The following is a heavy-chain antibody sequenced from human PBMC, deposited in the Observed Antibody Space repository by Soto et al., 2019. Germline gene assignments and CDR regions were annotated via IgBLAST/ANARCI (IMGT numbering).Heavy chain of an antibody. D-gene: IGHD3-10*01. CDR2: IRSKAYGGTT. CDR3: TKAEGGRSWFGGWIY. V-gene: IGHV3-49*03. J-gene: IGHJ4*02. CDR1: GFTFGDYA. Sequence: GGSLRLSCTASGFTFGDYAMSWFRQAPGKGLEWVGFIRSKAYGGTTEYAASVKGRFTISRDDSKSIAYLQMNSLTSEDTAVYYCTKAEGGRSWFGGWIYWGQGTLVTVSS.